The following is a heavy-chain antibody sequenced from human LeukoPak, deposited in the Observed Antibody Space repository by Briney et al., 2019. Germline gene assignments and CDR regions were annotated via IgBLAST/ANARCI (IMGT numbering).Heavy chain of an antibody. V-gene: IGHV1-8*03. CDR1: GYTFTSYD. Sequence: ASVKVSCKASGYTFTSYDINWVRQATGQGLEWMGWMNPNSGNTGYAQKFQGRVTITRNTSISTAYMELSSLRSEDTAVYYCARGIVAPYYYYMDVWGKGTTVTVSS. D-gene: IGHD5-12*01. J-gene: IGHJ6*03. CDR2: MNPNSGNT. CDR3: ARGIVAPYYYYMDV.